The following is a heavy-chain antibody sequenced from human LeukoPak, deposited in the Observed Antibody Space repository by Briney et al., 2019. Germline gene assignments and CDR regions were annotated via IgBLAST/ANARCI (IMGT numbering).Heavy chain of an antibody. J-gene: IGHJ4*02. V-gene: IGHV1-18*01. CDR3: ARGGRWESHTDY. CDR2: ISAYNGNT. D-gene: IGHD1-26*01. CDR1: GYTFTDYG. Sequence: ASVKVSCKASGYTFTDYGITWVRQTPTQGLQWMGWISAYNGNTNYAQDIQGRATMTTDTSTTTAHMELRNLRSDDTAVYYCARGGRWESHTDYWGQGTLVTVHS.